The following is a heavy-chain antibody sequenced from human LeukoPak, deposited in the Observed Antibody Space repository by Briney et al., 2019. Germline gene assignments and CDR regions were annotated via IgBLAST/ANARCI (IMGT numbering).Heavy chain of an antibody. CDR3: ARVAVGSGWYRDQYYFDY. Sequence: SQTLSLTCAISGDSVSTDSAAWNWIRQSPSRGLEWLGRTYYRAKWYIGYAVSVQSRITINPDTSKNQFSLQLNSVTAADTAVYYCARVAVGSGWYRDQYYFDYWGQGTLVTVSS. CDR2: TYYRAKWYI. D-gene: IGHD6-19*01. J-gene: IGHJ4*02. CDR1: GDSVSTDSAA. V-gene: IGHV6-1*01.